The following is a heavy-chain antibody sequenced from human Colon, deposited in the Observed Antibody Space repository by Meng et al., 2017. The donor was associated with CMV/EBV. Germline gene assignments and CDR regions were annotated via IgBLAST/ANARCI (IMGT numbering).Heavy chain of an antibody. Sequence: ISSGGYYWSWIRPHPGKGLEWIGYIYYSGSTYYHPSLKSRVTISVDTSKNQFSLKLSSVTAADTAVYYCARVTVRRYCSSTSCFPFDYWGQGTLVTVSS. J-gene: IGHJ4*02. CDR2: IYYSGST. D-gene: IGHD2-2*01. CDR3: ARVTVRRYCSSTSCFPFDY. CDR1: ISSGGYY. V-gene: IGHV4-31*02.